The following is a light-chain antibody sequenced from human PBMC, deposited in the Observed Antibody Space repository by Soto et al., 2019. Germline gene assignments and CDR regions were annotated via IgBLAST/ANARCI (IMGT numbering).Light chain of an antibody. V-gene: IGLV3-25*03. J-gene: IGLJ1*01. CDR2: KDS. CDR1: ALPKQY. CDR3: QSADSSGTFYV. Sequence: SYELTPPPSMSVSPGQTARITCSGDALPKQYAYWYQQKPGQAPVMVIYKDSERPSGIPERFSGSSSGTPVTLTISGVRAEDEADYYCQSADSSGTFYVFGTGTKVTVL.